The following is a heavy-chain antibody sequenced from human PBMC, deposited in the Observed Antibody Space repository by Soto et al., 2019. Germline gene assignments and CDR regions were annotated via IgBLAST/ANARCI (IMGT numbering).Heavy chain of an antibody. CDR3: ARSIVVVTALDY. CDR1: GYTFTSYA. V-gene: IGHV1-3*01. D-gene: IGHD2-21*02. J-gene: IGHJ4*02. CDR2: INAGNGNT. Sequence: AASVKVSCKASGYTFTSYAMHWVRQAPGQRLEWMGWINAGNGNTKYSQKFQGRVTITRDTSASTAYMELSSLRSEDTAVYYCARSIVVVTALDYGGQGTLVTVSS.